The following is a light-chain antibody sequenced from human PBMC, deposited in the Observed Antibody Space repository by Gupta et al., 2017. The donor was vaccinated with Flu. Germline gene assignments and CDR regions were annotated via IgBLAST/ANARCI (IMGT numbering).Light chain of an antibody. CDR2: LGS. V-gene: IGKV2-28*01. J-gene: IGKJ2*01. CDR3: MQAQQPPFT. CDR1: QGLLHQNGYTY. Sequence: SSCRSSQGLLHQNGYTYLDWYLQRPGQSPQILIYLGSRRSYGVPERFSGSGSGAYFTLEISRVEAEDIGIYYCMQAQQPPFTFGQGTRLDIK.